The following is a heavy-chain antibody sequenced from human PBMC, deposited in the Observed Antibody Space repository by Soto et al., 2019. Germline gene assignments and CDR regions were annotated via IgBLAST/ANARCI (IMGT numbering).Heavy chain of an antibody. CDR3: ARAAPSSSGWCIYYYYGMDV. D-gene: IGHD6-19*01. CDR1: GYPFTGYY. CDR2: ISAYNGNT. V-gene: IGHV1-18*04. Sequence: ASVKVSCKASGYPFTGYYIHWVRQAPGPGLEWMGWISAYNGNTNYAQKLQGRVTMTTDTSTSTAYMELRSLRSDDTAVYYCARAAPSSSGWCIYYYYGMDVWGQGTTVTVSS. J-gene: IGHJ6*02.